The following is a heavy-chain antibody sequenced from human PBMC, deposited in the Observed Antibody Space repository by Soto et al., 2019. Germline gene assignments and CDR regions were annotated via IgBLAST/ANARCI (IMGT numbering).Heavy chain of an antibody. CDR3: AREGYCSSGSCALYSHEYFGMDV. CDR1: GYTFDRYG. Sequence: SVKSCCKSSGYTFDRYGISCVRHAAAQVLCFTGWISTYNGNTNYAQKLKGRVTMTTDTFTSTAYMELRSLTSDDTAVYYCAREGYCSSGSCALYSHEYFGMDVWGQGTTVTSP. CDR2: ISTYNGNT. V-gene: IGHV1-18*01. D-gene: IGHD2-15*01. J-gene: IGHJ6*02.